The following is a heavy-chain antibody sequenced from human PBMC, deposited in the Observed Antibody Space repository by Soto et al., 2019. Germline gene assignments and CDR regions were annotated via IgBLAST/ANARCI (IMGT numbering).Heavy chain of an antibody. D-gene: IGHD3-10*01. Sequence: QVQLVQSGAEVKKPGASVKVSCKASGYSFSSYYMHWVRQAPGQGLEWMGIISPITGTTSYAQKFQGRVTVTRDTSTSTVYMELSSLRSEDKAVYYCERDAAFGTNYFDHWGQGTLVTVSS. CDR3: ERDAAFGTNYFDH. J-gene: IGHJ4*02. V-gene: IGHV1-46*01. CDR1: GYSFSSYY. CDR2: ISPITGTT.